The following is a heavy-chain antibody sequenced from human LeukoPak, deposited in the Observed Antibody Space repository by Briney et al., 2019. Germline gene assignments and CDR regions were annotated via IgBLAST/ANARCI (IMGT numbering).Heavy chain of an antibody. J-gene: IGHJ4*02. D-gene: IGHD4-23*01. CDR3: AREGAVVLSNFDC. V-gene: IGHV4-59*11. Sequence: SETLSLTCTVSDDSFSSHYWTWIRQPPGKGLEWIGYISYSGSTNYNPSLKSRVTISVDTSKNQFSLKLSSVTAADTAVYYCAREGAVVLSNFDCWGQGTLVTVSS. CDR1: DDSFSSHY. CDR2: ISYSGST.